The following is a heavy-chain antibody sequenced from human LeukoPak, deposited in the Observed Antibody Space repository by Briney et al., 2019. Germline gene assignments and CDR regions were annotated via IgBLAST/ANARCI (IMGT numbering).Heavy chain of an antibody. J-gene: IGHJ5*02. CDR2: IIPILGIA. CDR3: ARQNYDILTGYPHWFDP. CDR1: GGTFSSYA. V-gene: IGHV1-69*04. D-gene: IGHD3-9*01. Sequence: RGASVKVSCKASGGTFSSYAISWVRQAPGQGLEWMGRIIPILGIANYAQKFQGRVTITADKSTSTAYMELSSLRSEDTAVYYCARQNYDILTGYPHWFDPWGQGTLVTVSS.